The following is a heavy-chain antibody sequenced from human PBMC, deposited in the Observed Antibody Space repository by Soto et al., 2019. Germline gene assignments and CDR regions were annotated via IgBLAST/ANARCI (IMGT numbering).Heavy chain of an antibody. D-gene: IGHD6-13*01. CDR2: IYYSGST. J-gene: IGHJ4*02. V-gene: IGHV4-39*01. Sequence: SETLSLTCTVSGGSISSSSYYWGWIRQPPGKGLEWIGSIYYSGSTYYNPSLKSRVTISVDTSKNQFSLKLSSVTAADTAVYYCARQDEDRQQLTALDYWGQGTLVTVSS. CDR3: ARQDEDRQQLTALDY. CDR1: GGSISSSSYY.